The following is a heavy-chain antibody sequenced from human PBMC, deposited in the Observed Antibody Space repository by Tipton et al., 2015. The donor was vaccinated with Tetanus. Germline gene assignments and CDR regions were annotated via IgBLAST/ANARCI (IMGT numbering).Heavy chain of an antibody. D-gene: IGHD3-3*01. CDR2: INPDSGGT. CDR1: GYNFVNFG. CDR3: ARAGPQATFGVKYGMDV. V-gene: IGHV1-2*02. Sequence: QLVQSGAEVKEPGASVKVSCKASGYNFVNFGISWVRQAPGQGLEWMGWINPDSGGTNSAQKFQGRVTMTRDTSISTAYMELSRLRSDDTAVYYCARAGPQATFGVKYGMDVWGQGTTVTVSS. J-gene: IGHJ6*02.